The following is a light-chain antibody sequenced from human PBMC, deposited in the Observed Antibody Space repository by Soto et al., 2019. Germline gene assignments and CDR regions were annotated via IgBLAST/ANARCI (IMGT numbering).Light chain of an antibody. Sequence: EIVLTQSPATLSLSPGERATLSCRASQSVKSSLAWYQQKFGQAPRLLIYGTSTRATGIPARFSGSGSGTEFTLTISSLQSEDFAVYYCQQYNNWPPVTFGQGTKVDIK. CDR2: GTS. CDR3: QQYNNWPPVT. V-gene: IGKV3-15*01. CDR1: QSVKSS. J-gene: IGKJ1*01.